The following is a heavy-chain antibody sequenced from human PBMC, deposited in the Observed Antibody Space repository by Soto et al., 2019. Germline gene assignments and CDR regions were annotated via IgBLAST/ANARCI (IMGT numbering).Heavy chain of an antibody. J-gene: IGHJ6*02. CDR3: ARLYYYDSSAYHCMDV. Sequence: SETLSLTCAVYGGSFSGYYWSWIRQPPGKGLEWIGEINHSGSTNYNPSLKSRVSISVDTSKNQFSLELSSVTAADTAVYYCARLYYYDSSAYHCMDVWCQGITVTVSS. D-gene: IGHD3-22*01. CDR2: INHSGST. V-gene: IGHV4-34*01. CDR1: GGSFSGYY.